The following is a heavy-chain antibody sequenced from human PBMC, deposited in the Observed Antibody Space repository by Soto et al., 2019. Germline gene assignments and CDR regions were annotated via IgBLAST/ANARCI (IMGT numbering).Heavy chain of an antibody. V-gene: IGHV4-61*01. D-gene: IGHD1-1*01. CDR2: FYYSGST. CDR3: AREGRTGTFDY. J-gene: IGHJ4*02. CDR1: GGSVSGGSYF. Sequence: QVQLQESGPGLVRPSETLSLTCTVSGGSVSGGSYFWSWVRQPPGKGLEWIGYFYYSGSTKYNPSLKSRVTILEDTSKNQFSLKLNSVTAADTAVYYCAREGRTGTFDYWGQGALVTVSS.